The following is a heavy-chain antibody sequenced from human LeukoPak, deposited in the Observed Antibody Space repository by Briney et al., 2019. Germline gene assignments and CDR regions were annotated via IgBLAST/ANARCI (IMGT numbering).Heavy chain of an antibody. CDR2: IDNDGHGI. D-gene: IGHD3-3*01. CDR1: GFTISGYW. CDR3: ATGGGWVPSFGVVTHIDV. V-gene: IGHV3-74*03. J-gene: IGHJ6*03. Sequence: GGSLRLSCAAPGFTISGYWMHWVRQGPEKGLELVSRIDNDGHGILYADSVKGRFTTSRDNAKNTLYLQMNSLRFEDTAVYYCATGGGWVPSFGVVTHIDVWGKGTTVTVSS.